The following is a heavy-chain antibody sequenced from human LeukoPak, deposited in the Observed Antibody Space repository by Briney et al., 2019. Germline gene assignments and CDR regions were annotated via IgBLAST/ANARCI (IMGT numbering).Heavy chain of an antibody. D-gene: IGHD5-12*01. Sequence: SETLSLTCTVSGGSMSGYYWSWMRQPPGKGLEWIGYIHYSGTTNYNPSLKSRVTISLDTPRNQFSLKLRSVTTADTAVYYCARRRVYSGSGEFDFWGQGTLVTVSS. J-gene: IGHJ4*02. V-gene: IGHV4-59*01. CDR2: IHYSGTT. CDR3: ARRRVYSGSGEFDF. CDR1: GGSMSGYY.